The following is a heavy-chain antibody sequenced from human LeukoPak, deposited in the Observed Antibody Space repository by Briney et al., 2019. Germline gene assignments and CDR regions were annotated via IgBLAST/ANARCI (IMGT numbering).Heavy chain of an antibody. V-gene: IGHV3-23*01. D-gene: IGHD3-10*01. J-gene: IGHJ4*02. Sequence: GGSLRLSCAASGFTFSSYAMSWVRQAPGKGLEWVSAISGSGGSTYYADSVKGRFTISRDNSKNTLYLQMNSLRVEDTAVYYCAKGGRITMLRGVQRDHYFDYWGQGTLVTVSS. CDR1: GFTFSSYA. CDR3: AKGGRITMLRGVQRDHYFDY. CDR2: ISGSGGST.